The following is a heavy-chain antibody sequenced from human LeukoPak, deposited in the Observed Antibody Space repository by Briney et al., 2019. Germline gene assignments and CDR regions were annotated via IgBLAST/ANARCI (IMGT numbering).Heavy chain of an antibody. Sequence: KPGGSLRLSCAASGFTFSSYSMNWVRQAPGKGLEWVSSISSSSSYIYYADSVKGRFTISRDNAKNSLYLQMNSLRAEDTAVYYCARDPTILAAAPHAFDIWGQGTMVAVSS. V-gene: IGHV3-21*01. CDR3: ARDPTILAAAPHAFDI. CDR1: GFTFSSYS. J-gene: IGHJ3*02. D-gene: IGHD6-13*01. CDR2: ISSSSSYI.